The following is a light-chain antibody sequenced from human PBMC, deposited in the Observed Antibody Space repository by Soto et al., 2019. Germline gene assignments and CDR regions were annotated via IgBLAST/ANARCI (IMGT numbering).Light chain of an antibody. CDR1: PSNIGAGYD. V-gene: IGLV1-40*01. CDR2: ANI. CDR3: QAYDISLSGWL. Sequence: QSVLTQPPSVSGAPGQRVTISCTGSPSNIGAGYDVHWYQHLPGTAPKVLIFANINRPSGVPDRFSGSKSGTSASLAITGLQAEAEAKYSCQAYDISLSGWLIGGGTTLTVL. J-gene: IGLJ3*02.